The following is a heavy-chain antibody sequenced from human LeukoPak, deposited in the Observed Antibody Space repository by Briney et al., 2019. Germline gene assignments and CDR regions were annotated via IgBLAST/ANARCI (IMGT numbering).Heavy chain of an antibody. Sequence: PSETLSLTCTVSGGSVSSTTYYWGWIRQPPGGGLEWIANVYYTGSTYCNPSLKSRVTMSVDTSKHQFSLTMTSVPGADTAVYYCARLRKGGYFDYILECWGQGTLATVS. CDR3: ARLRKGGYFDYILEC. CDR1: GGSVSSTTYY. V-gene: IGHV4-39*01. CDR2: VYYTGST. J-gene: IGHJ4*02. D-gene: IGHD3-9*01.